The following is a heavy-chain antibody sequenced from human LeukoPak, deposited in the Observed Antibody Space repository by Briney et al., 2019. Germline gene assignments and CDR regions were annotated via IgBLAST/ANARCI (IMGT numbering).Heavy chain of an antibody. Sequence: HPGGSLRLSCAASGFTFSSYSMNWVRQAPGKGLEWVSYISSSSSTIYYADSVKGRFTISRDNAKNSLYLQMNSLRAEDTAVYYCARGAPYSSSWSDAFDIWGQGTMVTVSS. V-gene: IGHV3-48*01. CDR3: ARGAPYSSSWSDAFDI. D-gene: IGHD6-13*01. CDR1: GFTFSSYS. CDR2: ISSSSSTI. J-gene: IGHJ3*02.